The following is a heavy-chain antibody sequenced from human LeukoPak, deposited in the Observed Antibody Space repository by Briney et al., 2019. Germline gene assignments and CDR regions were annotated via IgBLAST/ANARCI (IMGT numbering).Heavy chain of an antibody. V-gene: IGHV3-23*01. CDR1: GFTFSSYA. CDR3: AKSKTIAVAGRGYY. D-gene: IGHD6-19*01. J-gene: IGHJ4*02. CDR2: ISGSGGST. Sequence: GGSLRLSCAASGFTFSSYAMSWVRQAPGKGLEWVSAISGSGGSTYYADSVKGRFTISRDNSKNTLYLQMNSQRAEDTAVYYCAKSKTIAVAGRGYYWGQGTLVTVSS.